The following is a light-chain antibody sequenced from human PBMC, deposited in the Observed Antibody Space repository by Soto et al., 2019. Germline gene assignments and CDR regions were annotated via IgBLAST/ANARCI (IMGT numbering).Light chain of an antibody. CDR2: SSN. Sequence: QSVLTQPPSASGTPGQRVTLSCSGSSSNVGSNTVDWYQQLPGTAPKLLIYSSNQRPSGVPDRFSGSKSGTSASLAISGLQSEQEADYYCAVWDDSLSGPVFGGGTKLTVL. V-gene: IGLV1-44*01. CDR3: AVWDDSLSGPV. J-gene: IGLJ3*02. CDR1: SSNVGSNT.